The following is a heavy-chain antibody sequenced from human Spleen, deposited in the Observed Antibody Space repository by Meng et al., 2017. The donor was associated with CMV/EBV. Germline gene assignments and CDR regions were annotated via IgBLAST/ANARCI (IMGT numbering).Heavy chain of an antibody. CDR2: ISSSGSTI. J-gene: IGHJ3*02. D-gene: IGHD3-22*01. Sequence: FCDHYISWIRQAPGKGLGWVSCISSSGSTIYYADSVKGRFTISRDNAKNSLYLQMNSLRAEDTAVYYCARDRVYYDSSGNPDGFDIWGQGTMVTVSS. V-gene: IGHV3-11*01. CDR1: FCDHY. CDR3: ARDRVYYDSSGNPDGFDI.